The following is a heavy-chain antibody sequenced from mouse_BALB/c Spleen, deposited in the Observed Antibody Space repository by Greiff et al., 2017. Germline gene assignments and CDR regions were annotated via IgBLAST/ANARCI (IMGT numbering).Heavy chain of an antibody. CDR3: ADLFAY. CDR1: GFTFSSYG. Sequence: EVKVVESGGGLVQPGGSLKLSCAASGFTFSSYGMSWVRQTPDKRLELVATINSNGGSTYYPDSVKGRFTISRDNAKNTLYLQMSSLKSEDTAMYYCADLFAYWGQGTLVTVSA. V-gene: IGHV5-6-3*01. CDR2: INSNGGST. J-gene: IGHJ3*01.